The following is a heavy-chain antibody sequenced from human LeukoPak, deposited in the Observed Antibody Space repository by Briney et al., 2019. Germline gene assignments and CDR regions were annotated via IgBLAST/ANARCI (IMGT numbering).Heavy chain of an antibody. CDR3: ARDYYDSSGYYLSSQAFDI. CDR2: INPNSGGT. V-gene: IGHV1-2*02. CDR1: GYTFTGYY. D-gene: IGHD3-22*01. Sequence: GASVKVSCKASGYTFTGYYMHWVRQAPGQGLEWMGWINPNSGGTNYAQKFQGRVTMTRDTSISTAYMELSRLRSEDTAAYYCARDYYDSSGYYLSSQAFDIWGQGTMVTVSS. J-gene: IGHJ3*02.